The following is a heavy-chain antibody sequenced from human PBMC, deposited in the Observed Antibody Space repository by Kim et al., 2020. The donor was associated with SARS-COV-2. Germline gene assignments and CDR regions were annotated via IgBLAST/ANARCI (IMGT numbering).Heavy chain of an antibody. Sequence: GGSLRLSCAASGFTFSSYAMSWVRQAPGKGLEWVSAISGSGGSTYYADSVKGRFTISRDNSKNTLYLQMNSLRAEDTAVYYCAKHMPTEGSAYYDILTALWDYWGQGTLVTVSS. V-gene: IGHV3-23*01. D-gene: IGHD3-9*01. CDR3: AKHMPTEGSAYYDILTALWDY. J-gene: IGHJ4*02. CDR2: ISGSGGST. CDR1: GFTFSSYA.